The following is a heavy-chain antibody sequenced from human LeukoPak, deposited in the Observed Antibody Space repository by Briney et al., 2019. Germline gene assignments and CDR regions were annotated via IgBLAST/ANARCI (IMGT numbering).Heavy chain of an antibody. CDR2: IHSDGTST. Sequence: PGGSLRLSCAGSGFTFSSYWMHWVRQPPGEGLVWVSRIHSDGTSTNYADSVKGRFTISRDNAKNSLYLQMNSLRAEDTAVYYCARARDSSSWFSSDYWGQGTLVTVSS. J-gene: IGHJ4*02. V-gene: IGHV3-74*01. CDR1: GFTFSSYW. D-gene: IGHD6-13*01. CDR3: ARARDSSSWFSSDY.